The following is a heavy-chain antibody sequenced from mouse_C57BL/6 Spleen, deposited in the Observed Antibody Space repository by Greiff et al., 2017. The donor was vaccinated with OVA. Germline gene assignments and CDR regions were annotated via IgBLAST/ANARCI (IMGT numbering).Heavy chain of an antibody. Sequence: VQLQQSGAELVRPGASVKLSCKASGYTFTDYYINWVKQRPGQGLEWIARIYPGSGNTYYNEKFKGKATLTAEKSSSTAYMQLSSLTSEDSAVYVCARSWRNPSCAYWGQGTLVTVSA. CDR1: GYTFTDYY. CDR3: ARSWRNPSCAY. J-gene: IGHJ3*01. CDR2: IYPGSGNT. V-gene: IGHV1-76*01.